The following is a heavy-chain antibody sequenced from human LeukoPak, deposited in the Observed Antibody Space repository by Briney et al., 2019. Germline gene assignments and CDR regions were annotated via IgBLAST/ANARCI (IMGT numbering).Heavy chain of an antibody. CDR3: ARGAQGSSSWYVDY. CDR2: INPNSGGT. D-gene: IGHD6-13*01. Sequence: ASVKVSCKASGYTFTGYYMHWVRQAPGQGLEWMGWINPNSGGTNYAQKFQGRVTMTRDTSINTAYMELSRLRSDDTAVYYCARGAQGSSSWYVDYWGQGTLVTVSS. V-gene: IGHV1-2*02. CDR1: GYTFTGYY. J-gene: IGHJ4*02.